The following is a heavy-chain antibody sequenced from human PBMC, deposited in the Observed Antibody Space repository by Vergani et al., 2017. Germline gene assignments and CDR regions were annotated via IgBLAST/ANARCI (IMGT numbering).Heavy chain of an antibody. CDR3: ARAVLMTTTVYFDY. Sequence: QVQLQESGPGLVKPSETLSLTCTVSGGSISSYYWSWIRQPPGKGLEWIGYIYYSGSTNYNPSLKSRGTISVDTSKNQFSLKLSSVTAADTAVYYCARAVLMTTTVYFDYWGQGTLVTVSS. V-gene: IGHV4-59*01. D-gene: IGHD4-17*01. CDR1: GGSISSYY. CDR2: IYYSGST. J-gene: IGHJ4*02.